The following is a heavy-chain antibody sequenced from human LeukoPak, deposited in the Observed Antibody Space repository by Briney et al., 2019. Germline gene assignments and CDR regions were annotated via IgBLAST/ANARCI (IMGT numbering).Heavy chain of an antibody. V-gene: IGHV3-48*01. CDR2: ISSSSSTI. J-gene: IGHJ4*02. Sequence: GSLLLSCAASGFTFSSYRMNWVRQAPGKGLEWVSYISSSSSTIYYADPVKGRFTISRDNAKNSLYLQMNSLRAEDTAVYYCARSSRELGGYAPWELMPPFDYWGQGTLVTVSS. CDR1: GFTFSSYR. D-gene: IGHD1-7*01. CDR3: ARSSRELGGYAPWELMPPFDY.